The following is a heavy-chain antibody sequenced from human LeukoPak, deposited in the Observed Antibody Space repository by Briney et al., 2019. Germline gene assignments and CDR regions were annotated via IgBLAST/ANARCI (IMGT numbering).Heavy chain of an antibody. CDR3: ARGSGWYSEY. Sequence: GESLKISCKGSGYRFISYWIGWVRQVPGKGLEWMGVIYPSDSDIRYSPSFQGQVTISADKSISTAYLQWSSLKASDTAMYFCARGSGWYSEYWGQGTLVNVSS. CDR2: IYPSDSDI. D-gene: IGHD6-19*01. CDR1: GYRFISYW. V-gene: IGHV5-51*01. J-gene: IGHJ4*02.